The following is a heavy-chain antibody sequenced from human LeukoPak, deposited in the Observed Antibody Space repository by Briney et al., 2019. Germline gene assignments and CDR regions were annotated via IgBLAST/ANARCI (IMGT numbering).Heavy chain of an antibody. J-gene: IGHJ4*02. Sequence: SETLSLTCAVYGGSFSGYYWGWIRQSPGKGLAWIGSIFYTGRTYSNPSLRSRVSISVDTSTNQFSLKLKSVTAADTAIYYCARGSGRYYDLWGQGTLATVSS. CDR2: IFYTGRT. D-gene: IGHD3-10*01. V-gene: IGHV4-34*01. CDR1: GGSFSGYY. CDR3: ARGSGRYYDL.